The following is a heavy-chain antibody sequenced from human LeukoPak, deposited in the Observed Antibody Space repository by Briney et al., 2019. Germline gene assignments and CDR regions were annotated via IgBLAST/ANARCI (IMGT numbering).Heavy chain of an antibody. Sequence: GGSLRLSCAASGFTFSIYEMNWVRQAPAKGLEWVSYISSSGSTKYYADSVKGRFTISRDNAKNSLYLQMNSLRAEDTAVYYCARVLAVASLPFESWGQGTLVTVSP. CDR1: GFTFSIYE. CDR3: ARVLAVASLPFES. CDR2: ISSSGSTK. V-gene: IGHV3-48*03. J-gene: IGHJ4*02. D-gene: IGHD6-19*01.